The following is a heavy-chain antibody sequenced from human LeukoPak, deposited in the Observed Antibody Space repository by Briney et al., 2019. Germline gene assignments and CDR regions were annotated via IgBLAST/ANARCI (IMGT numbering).Heavy chain of an antibody. Sequence: PGGSLRLSCAASGFTVSSNYMSWVRQAPGKGLEWVSVIYSGGSTYYADSVKGRFTISRDNSKNTLYLQMNSLRAEDTAVYYCARDLNYYDSSSYSSYGMDVWGQGTTVTVSS. D-gene: IGHD3-22*01. CDR3: ARDLNYYDSSSYSSYGMDV. CDR1: GFTVSSNY. J-gene: IGHJ6*02. CDR2: IYSGGST. V-gene: IGHV3-66*01.